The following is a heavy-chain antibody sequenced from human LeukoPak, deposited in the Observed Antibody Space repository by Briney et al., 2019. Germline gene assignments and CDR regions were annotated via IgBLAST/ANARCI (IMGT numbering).Heavy chain of an antibody. CDR2: ISWKSVSI. J-gene: IGHJ4*02. CDR1: GFTFSSYA. D-gene: IGHD4-17*01. V-gene: IGHV3-9*01. Sequence: GGSLRLSCAASGFTFSSYAMHWVRQAPGKGLEWVSGISWKSVSIGYADSVKGRFTISRDNAKNSLYLQMNSLRTEDTALYYCAKLSGSSTTVTTTFDYWGQGTLVTVSS. CDR3: AKLSGSSTTVTTTFDY.